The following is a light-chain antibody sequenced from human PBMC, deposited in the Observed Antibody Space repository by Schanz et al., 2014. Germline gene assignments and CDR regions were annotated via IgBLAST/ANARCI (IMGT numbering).Light chain of an antibody. CDR3: QQANSFPYT. CDR1: QGVRSW. CDR2: AAS. V-gene: IGKV1-12*01. J-gene: IGKJ2*01. Sequence: DIQMSQSPSSVSASVGDRVTITCRASQGVRSWLAWYQQKPGKAPKLLIYAASSLQSGVPSRFSDSGSGTDFTLTISSLQSEDFATYYCQQANSFPYTFGQGTKLEIK.